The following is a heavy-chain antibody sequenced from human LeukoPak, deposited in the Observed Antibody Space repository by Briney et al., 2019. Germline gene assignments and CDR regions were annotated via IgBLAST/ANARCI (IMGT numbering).Heavy chain of an antibody. CDR1: GFTFSSCG. J-gene: IGHJ6*03. D-gene: IGHD1-1*01. CDR3: AKGANWNDLTYYMDV. V-gene: IGHV3-23*01. Sequence: GGTLRLSCAASGFTFSSCGMSWVRQAPGKGLEWVSAISGSGGSTYYADSVKGRFTISRDNSKNTLYLQMNSLRAEDTAVYYCAKGANWNDLTYYMDVWGKGTTVTISS. CDR2: ISGSGGST.